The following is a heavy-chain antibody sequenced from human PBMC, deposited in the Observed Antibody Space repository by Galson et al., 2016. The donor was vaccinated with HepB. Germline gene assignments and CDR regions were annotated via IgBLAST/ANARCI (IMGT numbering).Heavy chain of an antibody. Sequence: ETLSLTCTVSGGSISRSSYYWGWIRQPPGKGLEWIGSIFYSGNTHYNPSLKSRVSISVDTSQHQFSLKLSSVTAADTAMYYCARPNYSFSRIDYWGQGTLVTVSS. D-gene: IGHD3-3*01. CDR2: IFYSGNT. CDR3: ARPNYSFSRIDY. CDR1: GGSISRSSYY. J-gene: IGHJ4*02. V-gene: IGHV4-39*01.